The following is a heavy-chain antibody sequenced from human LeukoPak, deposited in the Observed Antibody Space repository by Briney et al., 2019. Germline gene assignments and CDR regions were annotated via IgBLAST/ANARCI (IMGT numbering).Heavy chain of an antibody. J-gene: IGHJ4*02. D-gene: IGHD6-19*01. Sequence: PSQTLSLTCTVSGGSISSGSYYWSWIRQPAGKGREWIGRIYTSGSTNYNPSLKSRVTISVDTSKNQFSLKLSSVTAADTAVYCCARSAGWYGAFDYWGQGTLVTVSS. CDR3: ARSAGWYGAFDY. CDR1: GGSISSGSYY. CDR2: IYTSGST. V-gene: IGHV4-61*02.